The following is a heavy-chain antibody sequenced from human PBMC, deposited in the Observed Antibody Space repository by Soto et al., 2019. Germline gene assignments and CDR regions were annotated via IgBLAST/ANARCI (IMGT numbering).Heavy chain of an antibody. CDR1: GFTFSSYS. CDR3: ARDVRGVIHY. D-gene: IGHD3-10*01. J-gene: IGHJ4*02. V-gene: IGHV3-21*01. CDR2: ISSSSSYI. Sequence: EVQLVESGGGLVKPGGSLRLSCAASGFTFSSYSMNWVRQAPGKGLEWVSSISSSSSYIYHADSVKGRFTISRDNAKNSLYLQMNSLRAEDTAVYYCARDVRGVIHYWGQGTLVTVSS.